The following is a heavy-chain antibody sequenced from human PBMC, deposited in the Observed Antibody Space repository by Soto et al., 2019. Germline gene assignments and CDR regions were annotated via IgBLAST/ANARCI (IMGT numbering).Heavy chain of an antibody. CDR1: GFTFSSYA. V-gene: IGHV3-23*01. J-gene: IGHJ4*02. Sequence: GGSLRLSCSVSGFTFSSYAMSWVRQAPGKGLEWVSAISGSGGSTYYADSVKGRFTISRDNSKNTLYLQMNSLRAEDTAVYYCAKESGEDSNFDYWGQGTLVTVSS. CDR2: ISGSGGST. CDR3: AKESGEDSNFDY. D-gene: IGHD2-15*01.